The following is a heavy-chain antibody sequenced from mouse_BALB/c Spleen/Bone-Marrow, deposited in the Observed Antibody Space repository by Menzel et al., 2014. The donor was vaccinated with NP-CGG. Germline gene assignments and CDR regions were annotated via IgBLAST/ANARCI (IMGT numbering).Heavy chain of an antibody. CDR1: GYTFTDYW. V-gene: IGHV1-69*01. D-gene: IGHD2-4*01. CDR2: IDTSDSYT. CDR3: ARKYDYYYAMDY. J-gene: IGHJ4*01. Sequence: QVQLQQSGAELVMPGASVKMSCKASGYTFTDYWMHWVKQRPGQGLEWIGAIDTSDSYTSYNQKFKGRATLTVDESSSTAYVQLSSLTSEDSAVYYCARKYDYYYAMDYWGQGTSVTVSS.